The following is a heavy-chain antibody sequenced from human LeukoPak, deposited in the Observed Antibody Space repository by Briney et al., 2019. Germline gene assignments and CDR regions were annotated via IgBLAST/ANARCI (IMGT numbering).Heavy chain of an antibody. CDR1: GGSISSGDYY. Sequence: SQTLYLTCTVSGGSISSGDYYWSWIRQPPGMGLDWIGYIYYSVSTYYNPSLKSRVTISVDTSKNQFSLKLSSVTAADTAVYYCARSTTVTTYDYWGQGTLVTVSS. D-gene: IGHD4-17*01. V-gene: IGHV4-30-4*08. J-gene: IGHJ4*02. CDR2: IYYSVST. CDR3: ARSTTVTTYDY.